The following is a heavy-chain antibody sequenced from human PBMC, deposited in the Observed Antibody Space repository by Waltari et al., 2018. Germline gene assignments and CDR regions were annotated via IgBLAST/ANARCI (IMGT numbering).Heavy chain of an antibody. CDR2: INHSGST. Sequence: QVQLQQWGAGLLKPSETLSLTCAVYGGSFSGYYWSWIRQPPGKGLEWIGEINHSGSTNYNPSLKSRVTISVDTSKNQFSLKLSSVTAADTAVYYCARGQYYFYWGQGTLVTVSS. CDR1: GGSFSGYY. CDR3: ARGQYYFY. V-gene: IGHV4-34*01. J-gene: IGHJ4*02. D-gene: IGHD3-10*01.